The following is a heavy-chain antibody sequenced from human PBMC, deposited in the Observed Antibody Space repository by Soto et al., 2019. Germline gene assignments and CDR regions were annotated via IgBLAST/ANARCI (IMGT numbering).Heavy chain of an antibody. CDR1: GYTFTSYA. CDR3: ARSVGAAGDY. D-gene: IGHD6-25*01. CDR2: INAGNGNT. V-gene: IGHV1-3*01. J-gene: IGHJ4*02. Sequence: QVQLVQSGAEVKKPGASVKVSCKASGYTFTSYAMHWVRQAPGQRLEWMGWINAGNGNTKYSQNFQGRVTITRDTSAGTAYMELRSLRSVDTAVYYCARSVGAAGDYWGKGTLVTVSS.